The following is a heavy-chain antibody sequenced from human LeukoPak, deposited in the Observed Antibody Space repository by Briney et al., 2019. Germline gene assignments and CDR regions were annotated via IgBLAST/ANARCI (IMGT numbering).Heavy chain of an antibody. Sequence: PSETLSLTCTVSGGSISSYYWSWIRQPPGKGLEWIGYIYYSGSTNYNPSLKSRVTISVDTSKNQFSLKLSSVTAADTAVYYCARDRWYQLSNNYYYYGIDVWGQGTTVTVSS. CDR3: ARDRWYQLSNNYYYYGIDV. V-gene: IGHV4-59*01. D-gene: IGHD2-2*01. CDR1: GGSISSYY. J-gene: IGHJ6*02. CDR2: IYYSGST.